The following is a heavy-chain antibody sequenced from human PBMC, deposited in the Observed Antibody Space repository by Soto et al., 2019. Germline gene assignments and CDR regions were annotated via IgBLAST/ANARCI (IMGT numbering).Heavy chain of an antibody. Sequence: SETLSLTCTVSGGSISSSSYYWGWIRQPPGKGLEWIGSIYYSGSTNYNPSLKSRVTISVDTSKNQFSLKLSSVTAADTAVYYCASGAYYYESSGELDAFDIWGQGTMVTVSS. CDR2: IYYSGST. D-gene: IGHD3-22*01. CDR1: GGSISSSSYY. J-gene: IGHJ3*02. V-gene: IGHV4-39*07. CDR3: ASGAYYYESSGELDAFDI.